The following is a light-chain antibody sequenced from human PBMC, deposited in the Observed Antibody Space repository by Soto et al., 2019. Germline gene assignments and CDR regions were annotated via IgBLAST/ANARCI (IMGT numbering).Light chain of an antibody. Sequence: QSALTQPPSASGSPGQSVTISCTGTNTDIGGYNSVSWYQHSPGKAPKLILYGGTNRPSGVPRRFSGSKSGNTASLTVSGLQAEDEGDYYCSSYAGNHILALGGGTKVTVL. J-gene: IGLJ2*01. V-gene: IGLV2-8*01. CDR3: SSYAGNHILA. CDR1: NTDIGGYNS. CDR2: GGT.